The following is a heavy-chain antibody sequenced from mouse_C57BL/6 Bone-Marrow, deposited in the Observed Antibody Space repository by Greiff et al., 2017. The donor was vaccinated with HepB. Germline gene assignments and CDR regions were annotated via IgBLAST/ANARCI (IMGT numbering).Heavy chain of an antibody. J-gene: IGHJ1*03. CDR3: ARRGSSRYWYFDV. V-gene: IGHV1-47*01. CDR1: GYTFTTYP. Sequence: QVHVKQSGAELVKPGASVKMSCKASGYTFTTYPIEWMKQNHGKSLEWIGNFHPYNDDTKYNEKFKGKATLTVEKSSSTVYLELSRLTSDDSAVYYCARRGSSRYWYFDVWGTGTTVTVSS. CDR2: FHPYNDDT.